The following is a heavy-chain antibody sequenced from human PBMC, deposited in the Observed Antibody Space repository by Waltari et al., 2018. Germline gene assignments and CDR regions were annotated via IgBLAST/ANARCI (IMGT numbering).Heavy chain of an antibody. J-gene: IGHJ3*02. D-gene: IGHD2-15*01. CDR2: IKQDGSEK. V-gene: IGHV3-7*01. CDR3: AREDQLLPGYYAFDI. CDR1: GFTFSSYW. Sequence: EVQLVESGGGLVQPGGSLRLSCAASGFTFSSYWMSWVRQAPGKGLEWVANIKQDGSEKDYVDSVKGRFTISRDNAKNSLYLQMNSLRAEDTAVYYCAREDQLLPGYYAFDIWGQGTMVTVSS.